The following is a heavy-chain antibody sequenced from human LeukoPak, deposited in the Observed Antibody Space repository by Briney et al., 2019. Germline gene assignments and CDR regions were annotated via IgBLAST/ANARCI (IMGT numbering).Heavy chain of an antibody. CDR1: GFTFSTCV. V-gene: IGHV3-64D*06. Sequence: GGSLRLSCSVSGFTFSTCVMHWVRQAPGKGLEYVSAISSNGDNTYCADSVKGRFTISRDNSKNTLYLQMSSLRADDTAVYYCVRGTGYWGQGTLVTVSS. J-gene: IGHJ4*02. CDR3: VRGTGY. CDR2: ISSNGDNT.